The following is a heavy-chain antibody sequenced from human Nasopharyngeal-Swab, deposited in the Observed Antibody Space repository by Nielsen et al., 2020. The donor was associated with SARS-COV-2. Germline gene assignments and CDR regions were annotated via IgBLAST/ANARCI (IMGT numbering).Heavy chain of an antibody. CDR2: IRSKAYGRTT. J-gene: IGHJ4*02. CDR3: TRDDFWSGYYPY. D-gene: IGHD3-3*01. V-gene: IGHV3-49*04. CDR1: GFTFGDYA. Sequence: GGSLRLSCTASGFTFGDYAMSWVRQAPGKGLEWVGFIRSKAYGRTTEYAASVKGRFTISRDDSKSIAYLQMNSLKTEDTAVYYCTRDDFWSGYYPYWGQGTLVTVSS.